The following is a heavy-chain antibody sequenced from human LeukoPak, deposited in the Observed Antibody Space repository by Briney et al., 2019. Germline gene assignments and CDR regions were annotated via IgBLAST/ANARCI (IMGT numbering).Heavy chain of an antibody. D-gene: IGHD3-22*01. CDR2: IRSKAYGGTT. J-gene: IGHJ4*02. V-gene: IGHV3-49*04. Sequence: KTGGSLRLSCAASGFTFSSYWMHWVRQAPGKGMEWVGFIRSKAYGGTTEYAASVKGRFTISRDDSKSIAYLQMNSLKTEDTAVYYCTRDRERYSDSSGYYNYWGQGTPVTVSS. CDR1: GFTFSSYW. CDR3: TRDRERYSDSSGYYNY.